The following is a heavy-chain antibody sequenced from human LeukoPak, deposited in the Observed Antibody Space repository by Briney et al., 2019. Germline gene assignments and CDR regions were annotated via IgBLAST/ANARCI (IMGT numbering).Heavy chain of an antibody. CDR2: IYYSGST. D-gene: IGHD5-18*01. Sequence: SETLSLTCTVSGGSISSYYWSWIRQPPGKGLEWIGYIYYSGSTNYNPSLKSRVTISVDTSKNQFSLKLSSVTAADTAVYYCARTTSGYGYALSYWGQGTLVTVSS. V-gene: IGHV4-59*08. J-gene: IGHJ4*02. CDR3: ARTTSGYGYALSY. CDR1: GGSISSYY.